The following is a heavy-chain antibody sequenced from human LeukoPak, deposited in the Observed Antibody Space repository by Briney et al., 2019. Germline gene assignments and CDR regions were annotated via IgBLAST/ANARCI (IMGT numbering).Heavy chain of an antibody. V-gene: IGHV3-48*01. Sequence: GGSLRLSCAASGFTFSSYSMNWVRQAPGKGLEWVSYISSSSSTIYYADSVKGRFTISRDNAKNSLYLQMNSLRAEDTAVYYCAKPDYYDSSGYFLLPYYFDYWGQGTLVTVSS. CDR1: GFTFSSYS. CDR3: AKPDYYDSSGYFLLPYYFDY. J-gene: IGHJ4*02. D-gene: IGHD3-22*01. CDR2: ISSSSSTI.